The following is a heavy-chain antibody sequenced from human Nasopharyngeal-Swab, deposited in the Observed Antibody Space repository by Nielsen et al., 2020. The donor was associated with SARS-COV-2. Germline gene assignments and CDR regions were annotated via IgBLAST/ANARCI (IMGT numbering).Heavy chain of an antibody. D-gene: IGHD2-2*01. V-gene: IGHV4-39*07. J-gene: IGHJ6*02. CDR1: GGSISSSSYY. Sequence: SETLSLTCTVSGGSISSSSYYWRWTRQPPGKGLEWIGEINHSGSTNYNPSLKSRVTISVDTSKNQFSLKLNSVTAADTAVYYCARGDVVVPAAIYYYYYGMDVWGQGTTVTVSS. CDR3: ARGDVVVPAAIYYYYYGMDV. CDR2: INHSGST.